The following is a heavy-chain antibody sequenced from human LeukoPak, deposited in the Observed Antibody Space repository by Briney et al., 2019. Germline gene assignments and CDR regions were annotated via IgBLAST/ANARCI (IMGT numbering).Heavy chain of an antibody. CDR1: GESFSGYY. D-gene: IGHD6-13*01. J-gene: IGHJ4*02. CDR2: INHSGST. V-gene: IGHV4-34*01. Sequence: PSETLSLTCAVYGESFSGYYWSWIRQPPGKGLEWIGEINHSGSTNYNPSLKSRVTISVDTSKNQFSLKLSSVTAADTAVYYCARAAAGHYFDYWGQGTLVTVSS. CDR3: ARAAAGHYFDY.